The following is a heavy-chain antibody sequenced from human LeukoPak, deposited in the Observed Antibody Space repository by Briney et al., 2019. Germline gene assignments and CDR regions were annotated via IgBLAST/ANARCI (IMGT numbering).Heavy chain of an antibody. D-gene: IGHD5-18*01. CDR3: ARVTHTELSTWFDP. Sequence: ASVKVSCKASGYTFTGYYMHWVRQAPGQGLEWMGWMNPNSGGTNYAQKFQGRVTMTRDTSISTAYMELSRLRSDDTAVYYCARVTHTELSTWFDPWGQGTLVTVSS. J-gene: IGHJ5*02. CDR1: GYTFTGYY. V-gene: IGHV1-2*02. CDR2: MNPNSGGT.